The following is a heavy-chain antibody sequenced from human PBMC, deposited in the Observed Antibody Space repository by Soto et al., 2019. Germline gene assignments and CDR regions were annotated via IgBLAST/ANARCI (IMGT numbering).Heavy chain of an antibody. CDR2: ISGSGGST. Sequence: GGSLRLSCSPSGFTFGDYAMNWFRQAPGKGLEWVSAISGSGGSTYYADSVKGRFTISRDNSKTTLYLQMNSLRAEDTAVYYCAKDTSQYSSSFLDYWGQGTLVTVS. CDR3: AKDTSQYSSSFLDY. D-gene: IGHD6-13*01. CDR1: GFTFGDYA. J-gene: IGHJ4*02. V-gene: IGHV3-23*01.